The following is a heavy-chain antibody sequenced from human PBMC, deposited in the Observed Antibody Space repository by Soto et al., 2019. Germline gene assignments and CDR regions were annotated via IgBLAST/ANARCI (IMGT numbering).Heavy chain of an antibody. V-gene: IGHV4-30-4*01. J-gene: IGHJ4*02. CDR3: ARYLITMVRGARGYFDY. Sequence: SETLSLTCTVSGGSISSGDYYWSWIRQPPGKGLEWIGYIYYSGSTYYYPSLKSRVTISVDTSKNQFTLKLNSVTAADTAVYYCARYLITMVRGARGYFDYWGQGTLVTVSS. CDR1: GGSISSGDYY. CDR2: IYYSGST. D-gene: IGHD3-10*01.